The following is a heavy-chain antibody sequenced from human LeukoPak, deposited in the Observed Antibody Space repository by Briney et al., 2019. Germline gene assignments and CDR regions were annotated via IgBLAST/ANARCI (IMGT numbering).Heavy chain of an antibody. CDR3: TRDREYGTFDY. CDR1: GFTFTTSW. Sequence: GESLRLSCAASGFTFTTSWMTWVRQAPGKGLEWVATIKPDGSEGYYLGSLKGRFTISRDNAKNTVYLQVSSLRVEDTAVYFCTRDREYGTFDYWGQGTLVTVSS. D-gene: IGHD2/OR15-2a*01. CDR2: IKPDGSEG. V-gene: IGHV3-7*01. J-gene: IGHJ4*02.